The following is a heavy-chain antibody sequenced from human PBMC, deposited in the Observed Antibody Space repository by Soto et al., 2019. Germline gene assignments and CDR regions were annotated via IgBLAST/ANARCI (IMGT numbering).Heavy chain of an antibody. CDR3: ARCLIVGATLDY. CDR2: IYYSGST. J-gene: IGHJ4*02. CDR1: GGSISSGGYY. Sequence: QVQLQESGPGLVKPSQTLSLTCTFSGGSISSGGYYWSWIRQHPGKGMEWIWYIYYSGSTYYNPSLKSRVTISVDTSKNQLSLKLSSVTAADTAGYYCARCLIVGATLDYWGQGTLVTVSS. V-gene: IGHV4-31*03. D-gene: IGHD1-26*01.